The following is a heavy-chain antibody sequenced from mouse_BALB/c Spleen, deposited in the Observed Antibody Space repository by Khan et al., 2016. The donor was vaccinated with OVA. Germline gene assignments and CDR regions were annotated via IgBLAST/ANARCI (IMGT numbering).Heavy chain of an antibody. Sequence: EVELVESGGGLVKPGGSLKLSCAASGFTFSSYAMSWVRQTPEKRLEWVASISSGGSTYYPDSVKGRFTISRDNARNILYMQRSSLRSEDTAMYYCARLYAMDYWGQGTSVTVSS. CDR2: ISSGGST. CDR3: ARLYAMDY. J-gene: IGHJ4*01. CDR1: GFTFSSYA. V-gene: IGHV5-6-5*01.